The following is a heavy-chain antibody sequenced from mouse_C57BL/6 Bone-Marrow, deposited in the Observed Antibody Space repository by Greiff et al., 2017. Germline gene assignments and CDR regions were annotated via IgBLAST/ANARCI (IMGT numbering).Heavy chain of an antibody. CDR2: IYPRSGNT. V-gene: IGHV1-81*01. CDR3: ARGGGSSPLAY. CDR1: GYTFTSYG. D-gene: IGHD1-1*01. Sequence: VKVVESGAELARPGASVKLSCKASGYTFTSYGISWVKQRTGQGLEWIGEIYPRSGNTYYNEKFKGKATLTADKSSSTAYMELRSLTSEDSAVYFCARGGGSSPLAYWGQGTLVTVSA. J-gene: IGHJ3*01.